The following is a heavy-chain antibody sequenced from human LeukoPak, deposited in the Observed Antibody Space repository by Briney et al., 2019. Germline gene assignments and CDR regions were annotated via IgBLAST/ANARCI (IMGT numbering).Heavy chain of an antibody. CDR2: INHSGST. V-gene: IGHV4-34*01. CDR1: GGSFSGYY. J-gene: IGHJ4*02. CDR3: ARGGIAARLRD. Sequence: SETLSLTCAVNGGSFSGYYWSWIRQPPGKGLEWIGEINHSGSTFYNPSLKSRVTISVDTSKNQFSLKLSSVTAADTAVYYCARGGIAARLRDWGQGTLVTVSS. D-gene: IGHD6-6*01.